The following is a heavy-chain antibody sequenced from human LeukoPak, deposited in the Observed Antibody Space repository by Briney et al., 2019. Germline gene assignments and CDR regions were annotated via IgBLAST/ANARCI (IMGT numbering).Heavy chain of an antibody. V-gene: IGHV1-69*13. CDR2: IIPIFGTA. J-gene: IGHJ4*02. CDR1: GYTLTEIS. D-gene: IGHD6-19*01. CDR3: AVESSGIAVAGTYYFDY. Sequence: ASVKVSCKVSGYTLTEISIHWVRQAPGKGLEWMGGIIPIFGTANYAQKFQGRVTITADESTSTAYMELSSLRSEDTAVYYCAVESSGIAVAGTYYFDYWGQGTLVTVSS.